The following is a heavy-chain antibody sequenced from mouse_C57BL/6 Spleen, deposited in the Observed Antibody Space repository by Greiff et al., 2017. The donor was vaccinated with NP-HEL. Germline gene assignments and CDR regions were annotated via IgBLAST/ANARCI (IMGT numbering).Heavy chain of an antibody. V-gene: IGHV1-39*01. CDR2: INPNYGTT. Sequence: EVQLQQSGPELVKPGASVKISCKASGYSFTDYNMNWVKQSNGKSLEWIGVINPNYGTTSYNQKFKVQATLTVDQSSSTAYMQLNSLTSEDSAVYYCERRGDYYGSSYDAMDYWGQRTSVTVSS. J-gene: IGHJ4*01. CDR1: GYSFTDYN. D-gene: IGHD1-1*01. CDR3: ERRGDYYGSSYDAMDY.